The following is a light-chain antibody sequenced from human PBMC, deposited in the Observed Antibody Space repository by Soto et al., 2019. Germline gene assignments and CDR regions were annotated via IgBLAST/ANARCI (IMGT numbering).Light chain of an antibody. V-gene: IGLV2-14*01. CDR2: DVS. J-gene: IGLJ1*01. CDR1: SSDVGGYNY. CDR3: SSYTSSSTPG. Sequence: QSALTQPASVSGSPEQSITISCTGTSSDVGGYNYVSWYQQHPGKARKLMIYDVSNRPSGVSNRFSGSKSGNTASLTISGLQAEDEADYYCSSYTSSSTPGFGTGTKLTVL.